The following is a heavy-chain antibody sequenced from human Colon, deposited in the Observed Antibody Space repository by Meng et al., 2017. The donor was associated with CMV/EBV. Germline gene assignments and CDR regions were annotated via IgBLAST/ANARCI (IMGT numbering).Heavy chain of an antibody. J-gene: IGHJ6*02. Sequence: GGSLRLSCVASGLDLGSHGMHWVRQAPGKGLEWVAFILFDGRNEYYGDSVKGRFTISRDNSKNTLYLQMNTLRVEDTAVYYCAKDRGYSHYYYYAMDVWGQGTTVTVSS. CDR2: ILFDGRNE. D-gene: IGHD3-10*01. CDR1: GLDLGSHG. CDR3: AKDRGYSHYYYYAMDV. V-gene: IGHV3-30*02.